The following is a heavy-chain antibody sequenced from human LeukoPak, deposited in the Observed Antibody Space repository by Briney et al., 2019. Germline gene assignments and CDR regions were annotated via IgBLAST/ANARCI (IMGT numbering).Heavy chain of an antibody. Sequence: SETLSLTCAVYGGSFSGYYWSWIRQPPGKGLEWIGKINHSGSTNYNPSLKSRVTISVDTSKNQFSLKLSSVTAADTAVYYCARVIMVTATRPFDYWGQGTLVTVSS. CDR1: GGSFSGYY. V-gene: IGHV4-34*01. J-gene: IGHJ4*02. CDR3: ARVIMVTATRPFDY. D-gene: IGHD2-21*02. CDR2: INHSGST.